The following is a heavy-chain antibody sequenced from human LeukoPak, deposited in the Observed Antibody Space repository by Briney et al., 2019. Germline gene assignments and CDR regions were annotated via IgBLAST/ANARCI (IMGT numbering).Heavy chain of an antibody. CDR3: ARGHRYYDSSGYSPYYFDY. Sequence: PSETLSLTCTVSGGSISSYYWSWIRQPPGKGLEWIGYIYYSGSTNYNPSLKSRVTISVDTSKNQFSLKLSSVTAADTAVYYCARGHRYYDSSGYSPYYFDYWGQGTLVTVSS. J-gene: IGHJ4*02. CDR2: IYYSGST. D-gene: IGHD3-22*01. CDR1: GGSISSYY. V-gene: IGHV4-59*12.